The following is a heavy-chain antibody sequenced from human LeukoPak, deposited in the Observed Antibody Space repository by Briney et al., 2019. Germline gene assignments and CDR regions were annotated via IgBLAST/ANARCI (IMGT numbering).Heavy chain of an antibody. D-gene: IGHD6-13*01. CDR2: IYYSGST. V-gene: IGHV4-39*07. CDR1: GGSISSSSYY. J-gene: IGHJ5*02. CDR3: ARVGAIAAAGSENWFDP. Sequence: SETLSLTCTVSGGSISSSSYYWGWIRQPPGKGLEWIGSIYYSGSTYYNPSLKSRVTISVDTSKNQFSLKLSSVTAADTAVYYCARVGAIAAAGSENWFDPWGQGTLVTVSS.